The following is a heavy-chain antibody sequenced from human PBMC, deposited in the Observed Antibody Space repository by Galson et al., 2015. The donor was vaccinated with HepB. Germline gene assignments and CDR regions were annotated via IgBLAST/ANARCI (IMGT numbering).Heavy chain of an antibody. CDR1: GGTFSSYT. CDR2: IIPILGIA. J-gene: IGHJ4*02. V-gene: IGHV1-69*04. D-gene: IGHD3-10*01. Sequence: SVTVSCKASGGTFSSYTISWVRQAPGQGLEWMGRIIPILGIANYAQKFQGRVTITADKSTSTAYMELSSLRSEDTAVYYCAREGEVGARGDFVYCGQGTLVTVSS. CDR3: AREGEVGARGDFVY.